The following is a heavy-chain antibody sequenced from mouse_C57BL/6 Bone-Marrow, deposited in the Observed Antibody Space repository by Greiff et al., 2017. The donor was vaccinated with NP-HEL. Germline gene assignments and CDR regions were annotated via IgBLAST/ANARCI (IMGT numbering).Heavy chain of an antibody. V-gene: IGHV1-50*01. Sequence: VQLQQPGAELVKPGASVKLSCKASGYTFTSYWMQWVKQRPGQGLEWIGEIDPSDSYTTYNQKLKGKATLTVDTSSSTAYMHLISLTSDDSAVYYCARSFYVLAYWCQGTLVTVSA. J-gene: IGHJ3*01. CDR1: GYTFTSYW. CDR2: IDPSDSYT. CDR3: ARSFYVLAY. D-gene: IGHD1-1*01.